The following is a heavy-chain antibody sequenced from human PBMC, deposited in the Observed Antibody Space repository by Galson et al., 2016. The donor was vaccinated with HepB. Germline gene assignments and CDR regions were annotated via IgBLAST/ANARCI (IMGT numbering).Heavy chain of an antibody. CDR2: INSGGDRQ. J-gene: IGHJ4*02. CDR1: GFSFSTSA. V-gene: IGHV3-23*01. CDR3: ARDIDYGSGSHNSRVY. D-gene: IGHD3-10*01. Sequence: SLRLSCAASGFSFSTSAVTWVRQAPGKGLEWVSDINSGGDRQYYADSVKGRFTISRDNSKNTLYLQMNSLRAEDTAVYYCARDIDYGSGSHNSRVYWGQGTLVTVSS.